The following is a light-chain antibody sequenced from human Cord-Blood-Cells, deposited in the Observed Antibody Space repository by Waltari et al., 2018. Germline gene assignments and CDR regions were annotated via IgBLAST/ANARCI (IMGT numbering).Light chain of an antibody. Sequence: ELGLTQSLATLSVSPGERATLSCRASPSVSSNLAWYQQKPGQAPRLLIYGASTRATGIPARFSGSGSGTEFTLTMSSLQSEDFAVYYCQQYNNWPLTVGGGTKVEIK. V-gene: IGKV3-15*01. CDR3: QQYNNWPLT. CDR2: GAS. CDR1: PSVSSN. J-gene: IGKJ4*01.